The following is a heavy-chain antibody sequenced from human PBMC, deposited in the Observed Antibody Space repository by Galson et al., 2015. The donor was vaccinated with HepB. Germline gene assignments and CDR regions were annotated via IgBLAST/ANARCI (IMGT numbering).Heavy chain of an antibody. V-gene: IGHV1-46*03. Sequence: SVKVSCKASGYTFTSYYMHWVRQAPGQGLEWMGIINPSGGSTSYAQKFQGRVTMTRDTSTSTVYMELSSLRSEDTAVYYCARDRVVGATLIGNDYWGQGTLVTVSS. J-gene: IGHJ4*02. CDR1: GYTFTSYY. CDR2: INPSGGST. CDR3: ARDRVVGATLIGNDY. D-gene: IGHD1-26*01.